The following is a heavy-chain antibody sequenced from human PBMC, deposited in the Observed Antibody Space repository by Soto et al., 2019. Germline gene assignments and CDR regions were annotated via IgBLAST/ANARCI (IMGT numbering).Heavy chain of an antibody. CDR3: AGPGYSSQDY. J-gene: IGHJ4*02. Sequence: GGSLRLSCSASGFTFSGFALSWVRQAPGKGLEWVSAISGSGDGTDYAASVKGRFTISRDNSKNTLYLQMNSLRAEDTAVYYCAGPGYSSQDYWGQGALVTVSS. V-gene: IGHV3-23*01. D-gene: IGHD5-18*01. CDR1: GFTFSGFA. CDR2: ISGSGDGT.